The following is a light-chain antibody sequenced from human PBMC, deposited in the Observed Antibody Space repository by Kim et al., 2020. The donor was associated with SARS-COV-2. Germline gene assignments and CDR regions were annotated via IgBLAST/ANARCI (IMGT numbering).Light chain of an antibody. CDR2: GAS. CDR3: QQYDYTPWT. J-gene: IGKJ1*01. V-gene: IGKV3-20*01. CDR1: QSGSASN. Sequence: SPAGKAPLPSRASQSGSASNFAWYHHKPGRAPRLLIYGASTRATGIPDERSGSGSGTTFTLPISRLEPEDVATYYCQQYDYTPWTFGQGTKVDIK.